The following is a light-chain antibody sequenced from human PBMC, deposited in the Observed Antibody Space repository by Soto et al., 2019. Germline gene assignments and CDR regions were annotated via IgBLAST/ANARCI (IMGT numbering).Light chain of an antibody. V-gene: IGKV1-39*01. CDR2: AAS. CDR3: QQSYSAPIT. J-gene: IGKJ5*01. CDR1: QSISNY. Sequence: DIHISLSPASLSASVGDRVIITCRASQSISNYLNWYQQKPGKAPKLLIFAASSLQSGVPSRFSGSGSGTNFTLTISSLQPEDFAAYYCQQSYSAPITFGQGTRLEIK.